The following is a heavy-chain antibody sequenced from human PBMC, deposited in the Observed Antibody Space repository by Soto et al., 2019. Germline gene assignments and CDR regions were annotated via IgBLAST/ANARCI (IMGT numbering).Heavy chain of an antibody. J-gene: IGHJ4*02. CDR3: ARDREVGGLDY. V-gene: IGHV3-53*01. Sequence: GGSLRLSCAASGFTVRGTYMSWVRQAPGRGLEWVSVIYSGDNTYYAESVKGRFTISRDNSKNTVFLQMNSLRAEDTAVYHCARDREVGGLDYWGPGTLVTVSS. D-gene: IGHD1-26*01. CDR1: GFTVRGTY. CDR2: IYSGDNT.